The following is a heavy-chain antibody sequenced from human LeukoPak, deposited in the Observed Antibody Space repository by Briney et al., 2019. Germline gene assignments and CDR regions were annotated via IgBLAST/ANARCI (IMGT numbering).Heavy chain of an antibody. D-gene: IGHD3-22*01. CDR1: GFTVSSNY. Sequence: QAGGSLRLSCAASGFTVSSNYMSWVRQAPGKGLEWVSVIYSGGSTYYADSVKGRFTISRDNSKNTLYLQMNSLRAEDTAVYYCARARDYYDSSGYYYFNYGMDVWGQGTTVTVSS. CDR3: ARARDYYDSSGYYYFNYGMDV. CDR2: IYSGGST. V-gene: IGHV3-66*01. J-gene: IGHJ6*02.